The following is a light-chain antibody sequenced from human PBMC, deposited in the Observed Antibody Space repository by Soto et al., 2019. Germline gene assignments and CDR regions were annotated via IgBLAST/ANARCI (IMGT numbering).Light chain of an antibody. Sequence: IQMTQSPSTLSASVGDRVTITCRASQSISSWLAWYQQKPGKAPKLLIYDASSLESGVPSRFSGSGSGTEFTLTISSLQPDDFATDYCQQYNSYWTFGQGTKWIS. CDR1: QSISSW. J-gene: IGKJ1*01. CDR2: DAS. CDR3: QQYNSYWT. V-gene: IGKV1-5*01.